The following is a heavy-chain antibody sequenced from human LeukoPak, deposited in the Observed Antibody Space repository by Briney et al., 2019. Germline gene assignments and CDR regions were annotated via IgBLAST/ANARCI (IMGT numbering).Heavy chain of an antibody. CDR3: ASVPRGPDIAAAGTPGSYYFDY. J-gene: IGHJ4*02. V-gene: IGHV4-4*02. CDR1: GGSIISSNW. D-gene: IGHD6-13*01. CDR2: NYHSGST. Sequence: SETLSFTFAVSGGSIISSNWWSWVRQPPGKGLEWIGENYHSGSTNYNPSLKSRVTISVDKSKNQFSLKLSSVTAADTAVYYCASVPRGPDIAAAGTPGSYYFDYWGQGTLVTVSS.